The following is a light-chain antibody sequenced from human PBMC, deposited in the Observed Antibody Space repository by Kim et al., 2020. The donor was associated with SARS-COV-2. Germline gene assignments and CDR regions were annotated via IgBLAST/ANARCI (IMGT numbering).Light chain of an antibody. Sequence: ASVGDRVTITCRASEYIYTWLAWYQQQPGKAPKLLISGASNLQPGVPPRFSASVSGTDFTLTISRLQPEDFATYYCQELNTFPLTFGGGTKVDIK. J-gene: IGKJ4*01. CDR1: EYIYTW. V-gene: IGKV1-12*01. CDR3: QELNTFPLT. CDR2: GAS.